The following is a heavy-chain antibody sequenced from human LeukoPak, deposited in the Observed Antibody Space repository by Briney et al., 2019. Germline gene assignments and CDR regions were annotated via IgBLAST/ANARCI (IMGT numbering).Heavy chain of an antibody. V-gene: IGHV3-30*04. J-gene: IGHJ3*02. D-gene: IGHD6-13*01. Sequence: GRSLRLSCAASGFTFSSYAMHWVRQAPGKGLEWVAVISYDGSNKYYADSVKGRFTISRDNSKNTLYLQMNSLRAEDTAVYYWARVKALGSSWYHAFDIWGQGTMVTVSS. CDR2: ISYDGSNK. CDR3: ARVKALGSSWYHAFDI. CDR1: GFTFSSYA.